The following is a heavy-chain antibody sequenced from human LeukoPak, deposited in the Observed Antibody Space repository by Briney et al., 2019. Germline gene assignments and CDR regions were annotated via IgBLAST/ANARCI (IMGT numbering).Heavy chain of an antibody. D-gene: IGHD3-16*01. V-gene: IGHV3-43*01. CDR1: GFIFDDSL. CDR2: ICRDGSTP. CDR3: ARDIRGNYFDS. Sequence: GGSLRLSCVASGFIFDDSLMHWVRQAPGKGLEWISLICRDGSTPYYADSVKGRFTISRDNSKNSLFLQMNSLTPEDTAVYYYARDIRGNYFDSWGQGTLVTVSS. J-gene: IGHJ4*02.